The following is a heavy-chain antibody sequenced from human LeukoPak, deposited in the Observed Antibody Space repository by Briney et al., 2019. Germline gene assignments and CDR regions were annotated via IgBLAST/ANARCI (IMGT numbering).Heavy chain of an antibody. Sequence: GGSLRLSCAASGFAFSDYSMNWVGQAPGKGREGVSYISSSSTIYYADSVKGPFTTPRDNSKNTLYLQMNSLTPEDTAIYYCAKAPKGSCSGAKCYAFDSWGQGTLVTVSS. V-gene: IGHV3-48*01. CDR3: AKAPKGSCSGAKCYAFDS. D-gene: IGHD2-15*01. J-gene: IGHJ4*02. CDR1: GFAFSDYS. CDR2: ISSSSTI.